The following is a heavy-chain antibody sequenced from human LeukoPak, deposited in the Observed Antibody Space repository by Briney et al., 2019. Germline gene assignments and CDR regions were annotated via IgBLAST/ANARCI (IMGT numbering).Heavy chain of an antibody. Sequence: SETLSLTCTVTGGSLSSGNYYWRWLRQPAGKGLEWFGRLYNSGSTNSNPSLKSRVTISVDTSKNQFSLKLSSVAAADTAVYYCARDNPSFYYGSWTDYWGQGTLVTVSS. CDR1: GGSLSSGNYY. CDR3: ARDNPSFYYGSWTDY. CDR2: LYNSGST. J-gene: IGHJ4*02. V-gene: IGHV4-61*02. D-gene: IGHD3-10*01.